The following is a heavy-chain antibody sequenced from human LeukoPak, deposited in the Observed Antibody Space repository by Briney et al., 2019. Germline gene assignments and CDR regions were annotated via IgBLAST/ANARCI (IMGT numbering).Heavy chain of an antibody. CDR3: ARAQNS. CDR2: INTDGSST. Sequence: GGSLRLSCAASGFTFTSYWMHWVRQAPGKGLVWVSLINTDGSSTNYADSVEGRFTISRDNAKNTLYLQMNSLRAEDTAVYYCARAQNSWGQGTLVTVSS. CDR1: GFTFTSYW. V-gene: IGHV3-74*01. J-gene: IGHJ4*02.